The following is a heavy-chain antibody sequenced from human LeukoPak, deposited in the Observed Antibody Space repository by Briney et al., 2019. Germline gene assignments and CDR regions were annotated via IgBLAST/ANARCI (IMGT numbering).Heavy chain of an antibody. V-gene: IGHV3-23*01. CDR1: GFTFSSYA. Sequence: GGSLRLSCAASGFTFSSYAMSWVRQAPGKGLEWVSAISGSGGSTYYADYVKGRFTISRDNSKNTLYLQMNSLRAEDTAVYYCAKDPEVAVATYYFDYWGQGTLVTVSS. CDR3: AKDPEVAVATYYFDY. D-gene: IGHD6-19*01. CDR2: ISGSGGST. J-gene: IGHJ4*02.